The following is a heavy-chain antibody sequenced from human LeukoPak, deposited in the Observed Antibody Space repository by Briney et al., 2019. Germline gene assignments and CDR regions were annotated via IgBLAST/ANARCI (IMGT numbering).Heavy chain of an antibody. D-gene: IGHD1-14*01. J-gene: IGHJ4*02. CDR1: GFTFDDYT. CDR3: AKDRRNDFDY. Sequence: GGSLRLPCAASGFTFDDYTMHWVRQAPGKGLEWVSGVSWNSGSIGYADSVKGRFTISRDNAKNSLYLQMSSLRGEDTALYYCAKDRRNDFDYWGQGTLVTVSS. V-gene: IGHV3-9*01. CDR2: VSWNSGSI.